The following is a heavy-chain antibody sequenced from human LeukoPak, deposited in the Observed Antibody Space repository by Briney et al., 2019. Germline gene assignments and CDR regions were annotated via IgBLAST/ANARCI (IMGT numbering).Heavy chain of an antibody. V-gene: IGHV3-23*01. J-gene: IGHJ4*02. D-gene: IGHD6-13*01. CDR3: ARGGIAAEDY. Sequence: PGGSLRLSCAASGFTFSTYGMSWVRQAPGKGLEWVSGISGSGGSTFYADSVKGRFTISRDNSKNTLFLQMNSLRAEDTAVYYCARGGIAAEDYWGQGTLATVSS. CDR1: GFTFSTYG. CDR2: ISGSGGST.